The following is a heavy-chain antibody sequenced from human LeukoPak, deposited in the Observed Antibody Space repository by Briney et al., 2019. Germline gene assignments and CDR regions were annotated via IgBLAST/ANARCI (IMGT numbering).Heavy chain of an antibody. J-gene: IGHJ6*03. CDR3: GRDHSVATIGRGYDYYMDV. D-gene: IGHD5-12*01. CDR2: FSPNTGGT. Sequence: ASVKVSCKASGYIFIVHYIHWVRQAPGQGLEWMGWFSPNTGGTKYAQTFQGRVTMTRDTSMSTVYMELNSLTSDDTAVYYCGRDHSVATIGRGYDYYMDVWGKGTTVTVSS. CDR1: GYIFIVHY. V-gene: IGHV1-2*02.